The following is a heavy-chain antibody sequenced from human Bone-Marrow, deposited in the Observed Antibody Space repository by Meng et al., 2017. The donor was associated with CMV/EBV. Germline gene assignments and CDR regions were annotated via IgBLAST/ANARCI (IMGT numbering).Heavy chain of an antibody. CDR2: INPNSGDT. CDR1: GYTFTGYY. V-gene: IGHV1-2*02. CDR3: ARVLITIFGVVKPPLDY. J-gene: IGHJ4*02. Sequence: ASVKVSCKASGYTFTGYYMHWVRQAPGQGLEWMGWINPNSGDTNYVQKFQGRVTMTRDTSISTAYMELSRLRSDDTAVYYCARVLITIFGVVKPPLDYWGQGTLVTVSS. D-gene: IGHD3-3*01.